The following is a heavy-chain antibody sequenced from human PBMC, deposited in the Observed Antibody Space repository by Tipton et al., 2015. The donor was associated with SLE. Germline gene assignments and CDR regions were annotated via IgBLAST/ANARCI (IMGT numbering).Heavy chain of an antibody. D-gene: IGHD6-19*01. Sequence: TLSLTCTVSGGSISSSSYYWGWIRQPPGKGLEWIGRIYTSGSTNYNPSLKSRVTMSVDTSKNQFSLKLSSVTAADTAVYYCARGLAFDYWGQGTLVTVSS. CDR1: GGSISSSSYY. CDR3: ARGLAFDY. CDR2: IYTSGST. J-gene: IGHJ4*02. V-gene: IGHV4-61*02.